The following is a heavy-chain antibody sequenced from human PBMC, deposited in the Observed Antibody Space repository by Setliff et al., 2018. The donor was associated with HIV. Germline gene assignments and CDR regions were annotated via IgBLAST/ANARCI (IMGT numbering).Heavy chain of an antibody. Sequence: GGSLRLSCAASGFTFSTYWMIWVRQAPGKGLEWVAKIKKDGSEEYYGDSVKGRFTISRDNAKNSLYLQMTSLRVEDTAMYYCAKVAPKVSYYYGLGRQXCYFDYWGQGTLVTVSS. CDR1: GFTFSTYW. CDR2: IKKDGSEE. J-gene: IGHJ4*02. CDR3: AKVAPKVSYYYGLGRQXCYFDY. V-gene: IGHV3-7*01. D-gene: IGHD3-10*01.